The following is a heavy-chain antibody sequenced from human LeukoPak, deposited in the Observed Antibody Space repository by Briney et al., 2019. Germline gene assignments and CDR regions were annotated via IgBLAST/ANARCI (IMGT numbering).Heavy chain of an antibody. CDR2: ISGSGGST. CDR3: AKDIYYYYGMDV. J-gene: IGHJ6*02. Sequence: GGSLRLSCAASGFTFSSYAMSWVRQAPGKGLEWVSAISGSGGSTYYADSVKGRFAISRDNSKRTLYLQMKSLRAEDTAVYYCAKDIYYYYGMDVWGQGTTVTVSS. CDR1: GFTFSSYA. V-gene: IGHV3-23*01.